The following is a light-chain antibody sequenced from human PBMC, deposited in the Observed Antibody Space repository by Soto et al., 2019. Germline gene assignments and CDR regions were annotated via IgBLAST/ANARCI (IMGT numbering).Light chain of an antibody. CDR3: QQRSNWPPLT. Sequence: EIVLTQSPATLSLSPGERATLSCRASQSVSSYLASYQQKPGQAPRLLSYDASNRATGIPARFSGSGSGTDFTLTISSLEPEDFAVYYCQQRSNWPPLTFGGGTKVEIK. J-gene: IGKJ4*01. CDR2: DAS. V-gene: IGKV3-11*01. CDR1: QSVSSY.